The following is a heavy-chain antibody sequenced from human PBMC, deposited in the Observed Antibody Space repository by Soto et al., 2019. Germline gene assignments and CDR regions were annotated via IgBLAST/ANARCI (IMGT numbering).Heavy chain of an antibody. V-gene: IGHV4-39*01. Sequence: QLQLQESGPGLVKPSEILSLTCTVSGGSISSSSYYWGWIRQPPGKGLEWIGSIYYSGSTYYNPSLKSRVTISVDTSMNQYSLKLSSVTAADTAVYYCASSYADYLSYWGQGTLVTVSS. D-gene: IGHD4-17*01. CDR2: IYYSGST. CDR1: GGSISSSSYY. J-gene: IGHJ4*02. CDR3: ASSYADYLSY.